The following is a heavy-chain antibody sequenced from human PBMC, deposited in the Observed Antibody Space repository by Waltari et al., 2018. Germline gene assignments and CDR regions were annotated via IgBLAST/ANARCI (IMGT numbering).Heavy chain of an antibody. CDR2: IYWNDDK. V-gene: IGHV2-5*01. CDR3: ARWLRKIGPSFYGMDV. CDR1: GFSLSTSGVG. J-gene: IGHJ6*02. Sequence: QITLKESGPTLVKPTQTLTLTCTFSGFSLSTSGVGVGWIRQPPGKALEWLALIYWNDDKRYSPSLKSRLTITKDTSKNQVVLTMTNMDPVDTATYYCARWLRKIGPSFYGMDVWGQGTTVIVSS. D-gene: IGHD5-12*01.